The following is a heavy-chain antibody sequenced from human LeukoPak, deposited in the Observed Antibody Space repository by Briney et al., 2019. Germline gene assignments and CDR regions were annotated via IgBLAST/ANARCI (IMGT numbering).Heavy chain of an antibody. CDR3: ARAPEDYDSSGYGGYYFDY. CDR2: IYHSGST. CDR1: GGSISSSNW. D-gene: IGHD3-22*01. V-gene: IGHV4-4*02. Sequence: PSETLSLTCAVSGGSISSSNWWSWVRQPPGKGLEWIGEIYHSGSTNYNPSLKSRVTISVDKSKNQFSLKLSSVTAADTAVYYCARAPEDYDSSGYGGYYFDYWGQGTLVTVSS. J-gene: IGHJ4*02.